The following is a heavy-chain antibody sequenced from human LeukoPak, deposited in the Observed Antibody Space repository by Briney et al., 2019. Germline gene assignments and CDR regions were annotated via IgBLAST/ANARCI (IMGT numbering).Heavy chain of an antibody. Sequence: PSETLSLTCAVYGGSFSGYYWSWIRQPPGKGLGWIGEINHSGSTNYNPSLTSRVTISVDTSKNQFSLKLSSVTAADTAVYYCARGPLAYCGGDCQPRYYYYYGMDVWGQGTTVTVSS. CDR2: INHSGST. CDR3: ARGPLAYCGGDCQPRYYYYYGMDV. V-gene: IGHV4-34*01. D-gene: IGHD2-21*02. CDR1: GGSFSGYY. J-gene: IGHJ6*02.